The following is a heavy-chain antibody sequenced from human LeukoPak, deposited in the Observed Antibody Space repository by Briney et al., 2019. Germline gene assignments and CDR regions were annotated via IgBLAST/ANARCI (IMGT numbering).Heavy chain of an antibody. V-gene: IGHV3-21*01. J-gene: IGHJ6*04. CDR3: ARELLWFRGCAG. D-gene: IGHD3-10*01. Sequence: GGSLRRSCAGSGFIFSSYSMNRVRQAPGKGLEWVSFISGGGSYIYYADSMKGRFTISRDNAENSLYLQMNSLTVEDTAVYYCARELLWFRGCAGWGKGTTVTISS. CDR1: GFIFSSYS. CDR2: ISGGGSYI.